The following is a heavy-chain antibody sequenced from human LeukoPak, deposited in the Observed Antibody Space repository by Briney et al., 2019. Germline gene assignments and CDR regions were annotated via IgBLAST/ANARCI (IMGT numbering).Heavy chain of an antibody. CDR2: INQDGSEK. D-gene: IGHD5-12*01. CDR1: GFTFSFYW. Sequence: PGGSLRLSCAASGFTFSFYWMSWVRQAPGKGLEWVANINQDGSEKYYVDSMKGRFSISRDNAKNSLYLEMSSLRAEDTAVYFCARDVSGYSDYWGQGALVTASS. CDR3: ARDVSGYSDY. J-gene: IGHJ4*02. V-gene: IGHV3-7*01.